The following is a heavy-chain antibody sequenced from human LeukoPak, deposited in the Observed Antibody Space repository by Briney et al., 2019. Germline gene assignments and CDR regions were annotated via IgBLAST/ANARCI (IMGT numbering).Heavy chain of an antibody. J-gene: IGHJ3*02. CDR1: GGSISSYY. CDR3: ARPGVHYYSDAFDI. CDR2: IYTSGST. Sequence: SETLSLTCTVSGGSISSYYWSWIRQPAGKGLEWIGRIYTSGSTNYNPSLKSRVTMSVDTSKNQFSLKLSSVTAADTAVYYRARPGVHYYSDAFDIWGQGTMVTVSS. D-gene: IGHD3-22*01. V-gene: IGHV4-4*07.